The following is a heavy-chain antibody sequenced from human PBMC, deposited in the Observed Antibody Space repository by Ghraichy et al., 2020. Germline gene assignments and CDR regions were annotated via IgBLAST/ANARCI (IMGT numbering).Heavy chain of an antibody. V-gene: IGHV3-53*01. CDR3: ARGSQRRPKYYYYYYMDV. CDR1: GFTVSRND. D-gene: IGHD6-6*01. Sequence: GGSLRLSCAASGFTVSRNDMSWVRQAPGKGLEWVSVIYSGGRTYHADSVKGRFTISRDNSKNTLYLQMNSLRAEDTAVYYCARGSQRRPKYYYYYYMDVWGKGTTVTVSS. J-gene: IGHJ6*03. CDR2: IYSGGRT.